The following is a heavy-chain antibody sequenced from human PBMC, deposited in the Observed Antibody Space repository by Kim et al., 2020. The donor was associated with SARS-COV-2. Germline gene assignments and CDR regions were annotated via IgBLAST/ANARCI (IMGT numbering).Heavy chain of an antibody. CDR2: ISSSSSTI. D-gene: IGHD3-22*01. CDR3: ARSYYDSSGLQRPFDY. V-gene: IGHV3-48*04. Sequence: GGSLRLSCAASGFTFSSYSMNWVRQAPGKGLEWVSYISSSSSTIYYADSVKGRFTISRDNAKNSLYLQMNSLRAEDTAVYYCARSYYDSSGLQRPFDYWGQGTLVTVSS. J-gene: IGHJ4*02. CDR1: GFTFSSYS.